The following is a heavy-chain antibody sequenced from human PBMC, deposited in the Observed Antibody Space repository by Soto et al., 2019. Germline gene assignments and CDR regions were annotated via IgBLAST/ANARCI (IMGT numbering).Heavy chain of an antibody. CDR3: ARGMFYYTSGSYYDDPAAFDY. V-gene: IGHV4-39*01. CDR2: IYYTGNT. D-gene: IGHD3-10*01. Sequence: SETLSLTCTVSGGSISSRDHWWAWIRQPPGKGLGWIGNIYYTGNTYYSPSLKSGVTISVDTSKNQFSLRRSSVTAADTGVYYCARGMFYYTSGSYYDDPAAFDYWGQGILVTVSS. CDR1: GGSISSRDHW. J-gene: IGHJ4*02.